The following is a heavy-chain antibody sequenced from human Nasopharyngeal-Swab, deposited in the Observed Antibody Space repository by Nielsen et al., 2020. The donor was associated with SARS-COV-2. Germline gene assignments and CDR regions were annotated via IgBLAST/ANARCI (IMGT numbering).Heavy chain of an antibody. V-gene: IGHV3-33*06. D-gene: IGHD3-10*01. Sequence: GESLKISCAASGFTFSSYGMHWVRQAPGKGLEWVAVIWYDGSNKYYADSVKGRFTISRDNSKNTLYLQMNSLRAEDAAVYYCAKDAALRITMVRGVPNWFDPWGQGTLVTVSS. CDR3: AKDAALRITMVRGVPNWFDP. CDR1: GFTFSSYG. CDR2: IWYDGSNK. J-gene: IGHJ5*02.